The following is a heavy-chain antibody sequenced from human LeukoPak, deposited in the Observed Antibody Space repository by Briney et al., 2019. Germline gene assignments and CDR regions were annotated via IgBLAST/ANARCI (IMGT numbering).Heavy chain of an antibody. CDR1: GFTFSSYS. D-gene: IGHD4-17*01. CDR2: ISSSSSTI. V-gene: IGHV3-48*02. J-gene: IGHJ5*02. CDR3: VREAVNDYGDYVFWFDP. Sequence: PGGSLRLSCAASGFTFSSYSMNWDRQAPGKGLEWVSYISSSSSTIYYADSVKGRFTISRDNAENSLYLQMNSLRDEDTAVYYCVREAVNDYGDYVFWFDPWGQGTLVTVSS.